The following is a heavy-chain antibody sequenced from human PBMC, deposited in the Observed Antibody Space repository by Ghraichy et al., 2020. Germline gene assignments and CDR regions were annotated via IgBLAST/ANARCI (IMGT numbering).Heavy chain of an antibody. CDR3: ASLTGSIAVAGIDY. V-gene: IGHV3-30*03. CDR1: GFTLSNYG. Sequence: GGSLRLSCAASGFTLSNYGMHWVRQAPGKGLEWVAVISFDGSNKYYADSVKGRFTISRDNSKNTLYLQMNSLRAEDTAVYYCASLTGSIAVAGIDYWGQGTLVTVSP. D-gene: IGHD6-19*01. J-gene: IGHJ4*02. CDR2: ISFDGSNK.